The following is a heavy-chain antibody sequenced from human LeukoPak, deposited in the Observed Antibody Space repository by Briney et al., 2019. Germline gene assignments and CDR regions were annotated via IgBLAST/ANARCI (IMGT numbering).Heavy chain of an antibody. CDR1: GFTFTTYG. V-gene: IGHV3-7*01. D-gene: IGHD3-10*01. CDR3: ARDSSLTMVRENWFDP. Sequence: HSGGTLRLSCSASGFTFTTYGMNWVRQAPGKGLEWVANIKQDGSEKYYVDSVKGRFTISRDNAKNSLYLQMNSLRAEDTAVYYCARDSSLTMVRENWFDPWGQGTLVTVSS. J-gene: IGHJ5*02. CDR2: IKQDGSEK.